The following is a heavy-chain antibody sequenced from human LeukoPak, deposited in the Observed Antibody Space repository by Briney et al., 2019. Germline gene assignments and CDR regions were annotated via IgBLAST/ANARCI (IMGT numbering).Heavy chain of an antibody. Sequence: SETLTLTCTVSAGSISSYYWSWIRQPAGKGLEWIGRIYTSGSTNYNPSLKSRVTMSVDTSKNQFSLKLSSVTAADTAVYYCARLVTTNYYYYMDVWGKGTTVTVSS. D-gene: IGHD1/OR15-1a*01. V-gene: IGHV4-4*07. CDR3: ARLVTTNYYYYMDV. J-gene: IGHJ6*03. CDR2: IYTSGST. CDR1: AGSISSYY.